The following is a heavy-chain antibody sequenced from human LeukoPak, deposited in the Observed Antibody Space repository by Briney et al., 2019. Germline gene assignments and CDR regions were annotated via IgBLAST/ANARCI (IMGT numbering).Heavy chain of an antibody. D-gene: IGHD3-10*01. V-gene: IGHV3-48*01. J-gene: IGHJ4*02. CDR3: ARAKPKNMVRGLIMRRESRYYFDY. CDR2: ISSSGSTT. Sequence: GGSLRLSCAASGFTFSSYSMNWVRQAPGKGLEWVSYISSSGSTTYYADSVKGRFTISRDNSKGTLYIQMNSLRAEDTAVYYCARAKPKNMVRGLIMRRESRYYFDYWGQGTLVTVSS. CDR1: GFTFSSYS.